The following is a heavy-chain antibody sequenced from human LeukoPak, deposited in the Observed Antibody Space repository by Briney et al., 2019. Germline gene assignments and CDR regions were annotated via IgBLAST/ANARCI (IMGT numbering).Heavy chain of an antibody. J-gene: IGHJ4*02. CDR2: IYNSGNT. CDR1: GGSISTNY. D-gene: IGHD3-22*01. V-gene: IGHV4-4*07. CDR3: ARGTFDSSGYYLFDY. Sequence: SETLSLTCTVSGGSISTNYWSWIRQPAGKGLKWIGRIYNSGNTNYSPSLESRVTMSADTSKNQFSLKLSSVTAADTAVYYCARGTFDSSGYYLFDYWGQGTLVTVSS.